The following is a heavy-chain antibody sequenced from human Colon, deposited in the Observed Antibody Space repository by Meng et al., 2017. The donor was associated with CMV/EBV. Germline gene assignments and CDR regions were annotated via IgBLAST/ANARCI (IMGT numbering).Heavy chain of an antibody. CDR1: GFTFSSYS. Sequence: GESLKISCAASGFTFSSYSMNWVRQAPGKVLEWVSSISSSSYIYYADSVKGRFTISRDNAKNSLYLQMNSLRAEDTAVYYCARDPTYYYDSSGYPAGYWGQGTLVTVSS. V-gene: IGHV3-21*01. CDR3: ARDPTYYYDSSGYPAGY. D-gene: IGHD3-22*01. J-gene: IGHJ4*02. CDR2: ISSSSYI.